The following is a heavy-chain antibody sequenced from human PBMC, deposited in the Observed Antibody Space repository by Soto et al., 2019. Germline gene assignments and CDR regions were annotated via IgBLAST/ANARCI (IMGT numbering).Heavy chain of an antibody. CDR1: GDSISGYY. CDR3: ARAPKIAGWFDP. D-gene: IGHD6-13*01. Sequence: PSETLSLTCPVSGDSISGYYWGWVRQPPGKGLEWIGYIYYSGNTNYNPSLKSRVTISVDTSKNQFSLKLSSVTAADTAVYYCARAPKIAGWFDPWGQGTLVTVSS. CDR2: IYYSGNT. J-gene: IGHJ5*02. V-gene: IGHV4-59*01.